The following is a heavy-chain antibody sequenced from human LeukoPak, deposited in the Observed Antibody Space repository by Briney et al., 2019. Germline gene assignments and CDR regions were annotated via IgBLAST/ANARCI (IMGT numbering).Heavy chain of an antibody. Sequence: SETLSLTCTVSGGSVSSGGSYWNWIRQPPGKGLEWTGYIYYSGSTKYNPSLKSRVSISVDTSKNQFSLKLSSVTAADTAVYYCARVRGWNSDGSGYSYYFDHWGQGILVTVSS. CDR2: IYYSGST. D-gene: IGHD3-22*01. J-gene: IGHJ4*02. CDR3: ARVRGWNSDGSGYSYYFDH. V-gene: IGHV4-61*08. CDR1: GGSVSSGGSY.